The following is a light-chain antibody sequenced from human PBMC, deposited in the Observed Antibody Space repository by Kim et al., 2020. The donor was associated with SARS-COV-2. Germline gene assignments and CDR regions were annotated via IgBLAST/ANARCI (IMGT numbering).Light chain of an antibody. CDR2: DAS. J-gene: IGKJ4*01. CDR1: QSIGSH. CDR3: QQYHDRPEA. Sequence: VYPGDRASLSCRASQSIGSHVAWFQQKRGQAPRLLIYDASTRAPGIPARFSGSGSGTDFTLTISSLQSEDFAAYYCQQYHDRPEAFGGGTKVDIK. V-gene: IGKV3D-15*01.